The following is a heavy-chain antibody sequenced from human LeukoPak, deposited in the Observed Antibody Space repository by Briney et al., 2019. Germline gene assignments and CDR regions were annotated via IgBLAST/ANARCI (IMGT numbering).Heavy chain of an antibody. Sequence: SETLSLTCTVSGGSISSYYWSWIRQPPGKGLEWIGYIYYSGSTNYNPSLKSRVTISVDTSKNQFSLKLSSVTAADTAVYHCARDSGSYMIDYWGQGTLVTVSS. V-gene: IGHV4-59*01. CDR1: GGSISSYY. CDR2: IYYSGST. CDR3: ARDSGSYMIDY. D-gene: IGHD1-26*01. J-gene: IGHJ4*02.